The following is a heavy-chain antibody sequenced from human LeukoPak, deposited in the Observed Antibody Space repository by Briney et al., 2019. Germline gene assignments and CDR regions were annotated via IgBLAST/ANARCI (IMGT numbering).Heavy chain of an antibody. J-gene: IGHJ4*02. Sequence: GGSLRLSCAASGFTLSSYWMSWVRQAPGKGLEWVANIKQDGSEKYYVDSVKGRFTISRDNAKNSLYLQMNSLRAEDTAVYYCATLAATTRFDYWGQGTLATVSS. CDR3: ATLAATTRFDY. D-gene: IGHD5-12*01. CDR1: GFTLSSYW. CDR2: IKQDGSEK. V-gene: IGHV3-7*01.